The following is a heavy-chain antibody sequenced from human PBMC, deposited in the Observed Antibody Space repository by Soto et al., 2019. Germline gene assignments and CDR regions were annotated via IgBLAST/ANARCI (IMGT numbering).Heavy chain of an antibody. V-gene: IGHV3-23*01. CDR2: ISGSGGST. D-gene: IGHD3-22*01. J-gene: IGHJ6*02. CDR1: GFTFSSYA. CDR3: AKGRMIVVRDYYYGMDV. Sequence: GGSLRLSCAASGFTFSSYAMSWVRQAPGKGLEWVSAISGSGGSTYYADSVKGRFTISRDNSKNTLYLQMNSLRAEDTVVYYCAKGRMIVVRDYYYGMDVWGQGTTVTVSS.